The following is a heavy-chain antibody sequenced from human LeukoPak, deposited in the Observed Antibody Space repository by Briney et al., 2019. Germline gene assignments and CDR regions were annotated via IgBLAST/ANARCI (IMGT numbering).Heavy chain of an antibody. Sequence: ASVKVSCKASGYTFTSYGISWVRQAPGQGLEWMGWISAYNGNTNYAQKLQGRVTMTTDTSTSTAYMELRSLRSGDTAVYYCARVMTPRYYFDYWGQGTLVTVSS. CDR2: ISAYNGNT. CDR1: GYTFTSYG. V-gene: IGHV1-18*01. J-gene: IGHJ4*02. CDR3: ARVMTPRYYFDY.